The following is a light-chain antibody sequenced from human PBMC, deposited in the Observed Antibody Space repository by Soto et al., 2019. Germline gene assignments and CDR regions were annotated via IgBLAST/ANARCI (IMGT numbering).Light chain of an antibody. CDR3: PHYNSYSEA. CDR1: QTISSW. V-gene: IGKV1-5*03. CDR2: KAS. Sequence: DIHMTQTHSTLSVSVGDRVTITCRASQTISSWLAWYQQKPGKAPKLLIYKASTLKSGVPSRFSGSGSGTEFTLTISSLQPDDFATYYCPHYNSYSEAFGRGTKVDI. J-gene: IGKJ1*01.